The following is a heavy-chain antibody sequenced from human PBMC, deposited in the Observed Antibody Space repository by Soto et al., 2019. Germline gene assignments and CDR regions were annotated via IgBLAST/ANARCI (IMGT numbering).Heavy chain of an antibody. CDR3: AKGIAGPRYGATIDY. V-gene: IGHV3-23*01. CDR2: ISGSGGST. D-gene: IGHD5-18*01. Sequence: LRLSCAASGFTFSSYAMSWVRQAPGKGLEWVSAISGSGGSTYYADSVKGRFTISRDNSKNTLYLQMNSLRAEDTAVYYCAKGIAGPRYGATIDYWGQGTLVTVSS. J-gene: IGHJ4*02. CDR1: GFTFSSYA.